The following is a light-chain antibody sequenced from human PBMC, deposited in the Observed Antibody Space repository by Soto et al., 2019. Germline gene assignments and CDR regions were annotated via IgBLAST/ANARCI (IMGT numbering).Light chain of an antibody. CDR2: AAS. CDR1: QGIKNY. CDR3: QRYSSALWT. J-gene: IGKJ1*01. Sequence: GDRVTITCRASQGIKNYLAWYQEKPGKVPKLLIYAASTLQSGVPSRFSGSGSGTDFTLTISSLQPEDVATYYCQRYSSALWTFGQGTKVEIK. V-gene: IGKV1-27*01.